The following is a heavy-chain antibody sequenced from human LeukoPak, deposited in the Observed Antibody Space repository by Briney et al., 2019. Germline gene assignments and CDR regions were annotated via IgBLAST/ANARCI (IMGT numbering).Heavy chain of an antibody. CDR2: IYYSGST. CDR3: ARDITIFGVVIAGWFDP. V-gene: IGHV4-39*07. J-gene: IGHJ5*02. CDR1: GGSISSSSYY. D-gene: IGHD3-3*01. Sequence: SETLSLTCTVPGGSISSSSYYWGWIRQPPGKGLEWIGSIYYSGSTYYNPSLKSRVTISVDTSKNQFSLKLSSVTAADTAVYYCARDITIFGVVIAGWFDPWGQGTLVTVSS.